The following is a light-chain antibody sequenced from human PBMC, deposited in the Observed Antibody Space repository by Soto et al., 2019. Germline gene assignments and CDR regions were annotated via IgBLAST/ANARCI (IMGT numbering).Light chain of an antibody. V-gene: IGLV2-8*01. CDR2: EVI. J-gene: IGLJ2*01. CDR1: RSDIGDSNY. Sequence: QSVLTQPPSASGSPEQSVTISCTGSRSDIGDSNYVSWYQQHPRKAPKLIISEVINRPSGVPDRFSASKSGNTASLTISGLQAEDEADYYCASKAGSSRHVVFGGGTKLTVL. CDR3: ASKAGSSRHVV.